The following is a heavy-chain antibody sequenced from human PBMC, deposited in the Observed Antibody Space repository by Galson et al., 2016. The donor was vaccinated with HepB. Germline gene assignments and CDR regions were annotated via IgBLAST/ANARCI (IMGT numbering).Heavy chain of an antibody. J-gene: IGHJ4*02. CDR2: VYYSGST. CDR1: GGSISSTSYY. D-gene: IGHD6-19*01. Sequence: SETLSLTCTVSGGSISSTSYYWGWIRQPPGKGLEWIGSVYYSGSTYYNPSLKSRVTMSVDTSKNQFSLKLSSVTAADTAVYYCAREADSGGWYQGLIDYWGQGTLVTVSS. V-gene: IGHV4-39*07. CDR3: AREADSGGWYQGLIDY.